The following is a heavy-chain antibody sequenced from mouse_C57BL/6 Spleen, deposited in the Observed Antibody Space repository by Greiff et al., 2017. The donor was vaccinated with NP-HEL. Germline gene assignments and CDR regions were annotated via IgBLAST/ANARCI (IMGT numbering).Heavy chain of an antibody. Sequence: QVQLKQPGTELVKPGASVKLSCKASGYTFTSYWVHWVKQRPGQGLEWIGNINPSNGGTNYNEKFKSKATLTVDKSSSTAYMQLSSLTSEDSAVYYCAREGYGLYFDYWGQGTTLTVSS. D-gene: IGHD1-2*01. CDR2: INPSNGGT. CDR1: GYTFTSYW. J-gene: IGHJ2*01. CDR3: AREGYGLYFDY. V-gene: IGHV1-53*01.